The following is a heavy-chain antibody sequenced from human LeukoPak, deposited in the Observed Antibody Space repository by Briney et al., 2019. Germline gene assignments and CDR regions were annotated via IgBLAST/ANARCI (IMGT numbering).Heavy chain of an antibody. Sequence: SGPTLVDPTQTLTLTSTFSGFSPSTSGMCVSWIRQPPGKALEWLALIDWDDDKYYSTSLKTRLTISKGTSKNQVVLTMTNMDPVDTATYYCARIPGKTYDDRMDVWGQGTTVTVSS. CDR1: GFSPSTSGMC. V-gene: IGHV2-70*01. J-gene: IGHJ6*02. CDR2: IDWDDDK. CDR3: ARIPGKTYDDRMDV.